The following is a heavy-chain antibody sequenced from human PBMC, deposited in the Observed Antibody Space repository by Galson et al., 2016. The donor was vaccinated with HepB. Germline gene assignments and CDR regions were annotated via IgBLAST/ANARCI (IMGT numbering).Heavy chain of an antibody. CDR2: THPTDDNK. J-gene: IGHJ4*02. CDR1: GYTFTSYY. CDR3: ARGGYSYGVPY. Sequence: SVKVSCKASGYTFTSYYIHWVRQAPGQGLEWMATTHPTDDNKDYAPKFQGRVTMTRDTTTSTVYMEMTSLRSDDTAVYLCARGGYSYGVPYWGQGTLVTVSS. D-gene: IGHD1-26*01. V-gene: IGHV1-46*01.